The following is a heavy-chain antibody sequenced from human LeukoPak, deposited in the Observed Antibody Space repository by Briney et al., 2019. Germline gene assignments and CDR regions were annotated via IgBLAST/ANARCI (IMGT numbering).Heavy chain of an antibody. CDR1: GFTVSSNY. V-gene: IGHV3-53*01. CDR2: IYTGGST. D-gene: IGHD3-10*01. Sequence: GSLRLSCAASGFTVSSNYMSWVRQAPGKGLEWVSVIYTGGSTYYADSVKGRFTISRDNSKNTLYLQMSSLRAEDTAVYYCARGEFGSYYFDYWGQGTLVTVSS. CDR3: ARGEFGSYYFDY. J-gene: IGHJ4*02.